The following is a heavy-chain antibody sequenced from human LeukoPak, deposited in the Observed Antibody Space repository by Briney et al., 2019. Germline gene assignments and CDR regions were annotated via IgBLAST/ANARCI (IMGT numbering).Heavy chain of an antibody. J-gene: IGHJ4*02. CDR3: ARDRPECSSTGCYAANFDY. V-gene: IGHV3-66*01. Sequence: PGGSLRLSCAASGFTVSSNYMSWVRQAPGKGLEWVSVIYSCGSTYYADSVKGRFTISRDNSKNTLYLQMNSLRAEDTAVYYCARDRPECSSTGCYAANFDYWGQGTLVTVSS. CDR2: IYSCGST. D-gene: IGHD2-2*01. CDR1: GFTVSSNY.